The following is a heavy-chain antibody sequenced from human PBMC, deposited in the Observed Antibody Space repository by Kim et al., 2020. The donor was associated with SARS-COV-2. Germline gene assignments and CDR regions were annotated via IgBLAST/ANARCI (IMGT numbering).Heavy chain of an antibody. Sequence: GGSLRLSCAASGFTFSSYSMNWVRQAPGKGLEWVSSISSSSSYIYYADSVKGRFTISRDNAKNSLYLQMNSLRAEDTAVYYCARDRVGARAFDIWGQGTMVTVSS. J-gene: IGHJ3*02. V-gene: IGHV3-21*01. CDR3: ARDRVGARAFDI. CDR2: ISSSSSYI. D-gene: IGHD1-26*01. CDR1: GFTFSSYS.